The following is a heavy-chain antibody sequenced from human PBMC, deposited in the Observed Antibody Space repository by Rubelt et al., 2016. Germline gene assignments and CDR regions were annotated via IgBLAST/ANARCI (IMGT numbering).Heavy chain of an antibody. J-gene: IGHJ4*02. CDR2: LNQDGSDR. CDR3: ARQVGKGIVVATLEYYFDY. V-gene: IGHV3-7*01. D-gene: IGHD3-22*01. Sequence: GWVANLNQDGSDRYYADSVKGRFTISRDNAKNSLYLQMNSLRAEDTAVYYCARQVGKGIVVATLEYYFDYWGQGTLVTVSS.